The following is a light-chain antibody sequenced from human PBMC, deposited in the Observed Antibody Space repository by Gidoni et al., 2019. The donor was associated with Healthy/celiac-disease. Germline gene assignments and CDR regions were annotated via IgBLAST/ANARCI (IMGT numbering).Light chain of an antibody. J-gene: IGLJ2*01. V-gene: IGLV1-51*01. CDR3: GTWDSSLSAGV. Sequence: QSVLTQPPSVSAPPGQKVTISCSGSSSNIGNNYVSWYQQLPGTAPKLLIYDNNKRPSGIPDRFSGSKSGTSATLGITGLQTGDEADYYCGTWDSSLSAGVFGGGTKLTVL. CDR1: SSNIGNNY. CDR2: DNN.